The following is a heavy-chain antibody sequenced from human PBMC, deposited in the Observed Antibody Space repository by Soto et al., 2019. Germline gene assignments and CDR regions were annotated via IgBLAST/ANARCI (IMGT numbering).Heavy chain of an antibody. D-gene: IGHD1-1*01. J-gene: IGHJ4*02. CDR2: IYPSDSDT. CDR3: ARGGMSTRTFDY. CDR1: GYNFAGYW. Sequence: GESLKISCKGSGYNFAGYWIAWVRQMPGKGLELMGIIYPSDSDTRYRPSFQGQVTISADKSISSAYLQWSSLRASDTAMYHCARGGMSTRTFDYWGQGTPVTVSS. V-gene: IGHV5-51*01.